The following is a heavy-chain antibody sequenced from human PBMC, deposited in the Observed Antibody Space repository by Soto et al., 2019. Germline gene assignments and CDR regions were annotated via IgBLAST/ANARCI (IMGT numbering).Heavy chain of an antibody. D-gene: IGHD2-8*01. CDR2: ISGSGDST. V-gene: IGHV3-23*01. CDR3: AKDPQGVSNMDV. Sequence: GGSLRLSCASSGFTFRLYVMSWVRQAPGKGLEWVSGISGSGDSTYYADAVKGRFTISRDNSNNTLYLQMNSLRAGDTAVYFCAKDPQGVSNMDVWGQGTTVTVSS. J-gene: IGHJ6*02. CDR1: GFTFRLYV.